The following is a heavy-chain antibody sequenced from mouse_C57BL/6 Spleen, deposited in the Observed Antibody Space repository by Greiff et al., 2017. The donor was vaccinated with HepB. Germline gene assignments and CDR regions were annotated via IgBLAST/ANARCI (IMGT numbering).Heavy chain of an antibody. D-gene: IGHD1-1*01. CDR1: GFTFSSYG. J-gene: IGHJ4*01. V-gene: IGHV5-6*01. Sequence: EVNVVESGGDLVKPGGSLKLSCAASGFTFSSYGMSWVRQTPDKRLEWVATISSGGSYTYYTDSVKWRFTISRDNAKNTLDLQMSSLKSEDTAMYYCARHRDYGYWGQGTSVTVSS. CDR3: ARHRDYGY. CDR2: ISSGGSYT.